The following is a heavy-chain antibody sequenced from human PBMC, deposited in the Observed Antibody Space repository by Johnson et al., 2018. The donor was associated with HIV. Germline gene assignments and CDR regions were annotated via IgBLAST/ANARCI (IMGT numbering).Heavy chain of an antibody. CDR3: ARDNWNDADGAFDI. J-gene: IGHJ3*02. Sequence: QVPLVESGGGVVRPGGSLRLSCAASGFTFSDYYMSWIRQAPGKGLEWVSYISSGAGTIYYADSVRGRFTIYRDNAKNSLYLQMNSLRAEDTAVYYCARDNWNDADGAFDIWGQGTMVTVSS. V-gene: IGHV3-11*04. CDR2: ISSGAGTI. CDR1: GFTFSDYY. D-gene: IGHD1-20*01.